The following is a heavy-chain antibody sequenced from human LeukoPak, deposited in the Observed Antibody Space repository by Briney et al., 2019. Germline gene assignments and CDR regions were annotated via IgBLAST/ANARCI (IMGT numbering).Heavy chain of an antibody. CDR1: GFTFSSYA. CDR3: AKEAGFVAYRSYFDY. CDR2: ISGSGGST. J-gene: IGHJ4*02. Sequence: PGGSLRLSCAASGFTFSSYAMTWARQAPGKGLEWVLAISGSGGSTYYADSVKGRFTISRDNSKNTLYLQMSSLRAEDTAVYFCAKEAGFVAYRSYFDYWGQGTLVTVSS. D-gene: IGHD1-14*01. V-gene: IGHV3-23*01.